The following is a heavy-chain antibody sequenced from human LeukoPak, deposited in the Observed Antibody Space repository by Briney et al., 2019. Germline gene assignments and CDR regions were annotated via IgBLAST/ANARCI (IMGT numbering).Heavy chain of an antibody. Sequence: ASVKVSCKASGYTFTSYGISWVRQAPGQGLEWMGWISAYNGNTNYAQKFQGRVTITADKSTSTAYMELSSLRSDDTAVYYCARAPLGHSSSWSLPYYYYYYMDVWGKGTTVTVSS. CDR2: ISAYNGNT. CDR1: GYTFTSYG. CDR3: ARAPLGHSSSWSLPYYYYYYMDV. J-gene: IGHJ6*03. D-gene: IGHD6-13*01. V-gene: IGHV1-18*01.